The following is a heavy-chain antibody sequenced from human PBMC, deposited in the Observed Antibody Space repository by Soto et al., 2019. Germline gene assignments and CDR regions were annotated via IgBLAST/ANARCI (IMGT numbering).Heavy chain of an antibody. J-gene: IGHJ4*02. CDR3: ARDYNSSGYLESYFDY. Sequence: GESLKISCKGSGYSFTSYWIGWVRQMPGKGLEWMGIIYPGDSDTRYSPSFQGQVTISADKSTSTVYLQWSSLKASDTAMYYCARDYNSSGYLESYFDYWGQGTLVTVSS. CDR1: GYSFTSYW. CDR2: IYPGDSDT. D-gene: IGHD3-22*01. V-gene: IGHV5-51*01.